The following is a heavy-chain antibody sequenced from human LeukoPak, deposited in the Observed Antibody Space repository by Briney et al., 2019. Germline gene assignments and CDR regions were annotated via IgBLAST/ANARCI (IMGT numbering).Heavy chain of an antibody. CDR2: INPNSGGT. CDR1: GYTFTGYY. CDR3: AREGGGRRGIYYYMDV. D-gene: IGHD3-16*01. Sequence: ASVKVSCKASGYTFTGYYMHWVRQAPGQGLEWMGWINPNSGGTNYAQKFQGRVTMTRDTSISTAYMELSGLRSDDTAVYYCAREGGGRRGIYYYMDVWGKGTTVTVSS. V-gene: IGHV1-2*02. J-gene: IGHJ6*03.